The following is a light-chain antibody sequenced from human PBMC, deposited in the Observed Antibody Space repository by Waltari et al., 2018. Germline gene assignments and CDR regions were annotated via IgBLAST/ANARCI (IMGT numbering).Light chain of an antibody. Sequence: DIQMTQSPSSLSASVGDTVTITCRASQSISNWLAWYQQKPGKPPILLIYKASILKSGVPSRFSGSGSGTQFTLTISSLQPCDVATYYCQQYNTCSSFGQGAKLEIK. V-gene: IGKV1-5*03. CDR1: QSISNW. CDR2: KAS. J-gene: IGKJ2*01. CDR3: QQYNTCSS.